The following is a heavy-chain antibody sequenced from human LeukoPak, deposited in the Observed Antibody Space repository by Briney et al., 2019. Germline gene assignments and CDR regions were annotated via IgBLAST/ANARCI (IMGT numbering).Heavy chain of an antibody. Sequence: GGSLRLSCAASGFTFSSYAMSWVRQAPGKGLEWVSAIRERGAGTYYADSVKGRFTISRDNSKNTLYLQMNRLRAEDTAVYYCAKADAVPWGLGTLVTVSS. J-gene: IGHJ4*02. V-gene: IGHV3-23*01. D-gene: IGHD6-19*01. CDR1: GFTFSSYA. CDR2: IRERGAGT. CDR3: AKADAVP.